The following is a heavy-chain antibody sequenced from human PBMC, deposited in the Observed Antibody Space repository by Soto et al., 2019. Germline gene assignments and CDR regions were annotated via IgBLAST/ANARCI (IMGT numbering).Heavy chain of an antibody. Sequence: ETLSLTCTVSGGSISSSSYYWGWIRLPPGKGLEWIGSIYYSGSTYYNPSLKSRVTISVDTSKNQFSLKLSSVTAADTAVYYCARHTPAISISDHWGQGTLVTVSS. J-gene: IGHJ1*01. D-gene: IGHD2-15*01. CDR2: IYYSGST. CDR1: GGSISSSSYY. CDR3: ARHTPAISISDH. V-gene: IGHV4-39*01.